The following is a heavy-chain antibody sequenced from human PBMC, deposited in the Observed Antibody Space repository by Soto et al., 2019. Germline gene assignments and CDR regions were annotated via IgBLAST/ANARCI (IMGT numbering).Heavy chain of an antibody. CDR1: GYTFTSYD. V-gene: IGHV1-8*01. Sequence: ASVKFSCKASGYTFTSYDINWLRQATGQGLEWMGWMNPNSGNTGYAQKFQGRVTVPRNTSISTAYMELRSRRSEDTAVYYCARGIAVAWNYYYYYGIDVWGQGTTVTVSS. J-gene: IGHJ6*02. CDR2: MNPNSGNT. D-gene: IGHD6-19*01. CDR3: ARGIAVAWNYYYYYGIDV.